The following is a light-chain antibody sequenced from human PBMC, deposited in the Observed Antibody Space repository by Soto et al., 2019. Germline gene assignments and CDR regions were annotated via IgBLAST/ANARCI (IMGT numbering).Light chain of an antibody. Sequence: QAVVTQEPSLTVSPGGTVTLTCASSTGAVTRGYYPNWFQQKPGQAPRTLIFNTDNKHSWTPARFSGSLLGGKAALTLSGVQPEDEADYYCLLYYADARLFGGGTKLTVL. CDR2: NTD. CDR3: LLYYADARL. V-gene: IGLV7-43*01. CDR1: TGAVTRGYY. J-gene: IGLJ2*01.